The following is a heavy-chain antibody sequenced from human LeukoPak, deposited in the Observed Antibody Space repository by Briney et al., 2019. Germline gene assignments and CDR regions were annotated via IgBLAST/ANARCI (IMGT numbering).Heavy chain of an antibody. D-gene: IGHD3-22*01. J-gene: IGHJ3*02. Sequence: PSETLSLTCTVSGGSIHSYWSWIRQPAGKGLEWIGRIYTSGSTNYNPSLKSRVTISIDTSKNQFSLNLKSVTAADTAVYYCARDLLHRGYAFDIWGPGKMVTVSS. CDR1: GGSIHSY. V-gene: IGHV4-4*07. CDR3: ARDLLHRGYAFDI. CDR2: IYTSGST.